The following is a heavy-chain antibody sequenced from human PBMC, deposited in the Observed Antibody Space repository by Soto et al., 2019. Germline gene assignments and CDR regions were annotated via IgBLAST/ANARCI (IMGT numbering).Heavy chain of an antibody. D-gene: IGHD3-9*01. V-gene: IGHV5-10-1*01. CDR3: ARAHYDIFTGYYYYYGMDV. CDR2: IDPSDSYT. Sequence: PGESLKISCKGSGYSFTSYWISWVRQMPGKGLEWMGRIDPSDSYTNYSPSFQGHVTISADKSISTAYLQWSSLKASDTAMYYCARAHYDIFTGYYYYYGMDVWGQGTTVTVSS. J-gene: IGHJ6*02. CDR1: GYSFTSYW.